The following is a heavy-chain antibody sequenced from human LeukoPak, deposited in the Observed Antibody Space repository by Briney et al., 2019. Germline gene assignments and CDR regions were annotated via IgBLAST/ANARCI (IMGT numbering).Heavy chain of an antibody. J-gene: IGHJ4*02. CDR1: GFTFSSYA. CDR3: ATSKYSGSY. V-gene: IGHV3-23*01. CDR2: ITGDGGTT. Sequence: PGGSLRRSCSASGFTFSSYAMSWVRQVPGKGLEWVSSITGDGGTTDYGDSVKGRFTISRDNAKNSLYLQMNSLRAEDTAVYYCATSKYSGSYWGQGTLVTVSS. D-gene: IGHD1-26*01.